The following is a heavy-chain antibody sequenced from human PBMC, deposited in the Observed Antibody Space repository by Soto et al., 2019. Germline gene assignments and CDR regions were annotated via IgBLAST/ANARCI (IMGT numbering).Heavy chain of an antibody. CDR3: ERGDFPRSLDV. D-gene: IGHD2-21*01. CDR1: GGPVNSGYYY. Sequence: SETLSLTCTVSGGPVNSGYYYWTWMRQSPGKGLEWVGYFHSSGNTNYNPSLKSRVSISVDTSKNQISLQLSSVTAADTGFYYCERGDFPRSLDVWGQGTTVTVSS. J-gene: IGHJ6*02. CDR2: FHSSGNT. V-gene: IGHV4-61*01.